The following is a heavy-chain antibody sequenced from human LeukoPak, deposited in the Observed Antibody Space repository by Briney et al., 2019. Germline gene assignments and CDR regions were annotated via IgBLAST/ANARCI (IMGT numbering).Heavy chain of an antibody. J-gene: IGHJ4*02. CDR1: GFTFSSYA. V-gene: IGHV3-30*02. CDR2: IRYDGSNK. CDR3: AKDWGLGAAAGTDY. Sequence: GGSLRLSCAASGFTFSSYAMHWVRQAPGKGLEWVAFIRYDGSNKYYADSVKGRFTISRDNSKNTLYLQMNSLRAEDTAVYYCAKDWGLGAAAGTDYWGQGTLVTVSS. D-gene: IGHD6-13*01.